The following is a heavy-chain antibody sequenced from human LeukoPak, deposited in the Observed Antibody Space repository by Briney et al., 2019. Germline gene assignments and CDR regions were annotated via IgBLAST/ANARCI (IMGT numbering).Heavy chain of an antibody. J-gene: IGHJ4*02. CDR3: ARGSYYYDSSGSYYFDY. D-gene: IGHD3-22*01. CDR2: INWNGGST. CDR1: GFTFDDYG. Sequence: GGSLRLSCAACGFTFDDYGMSWVRQAPGKGLEWVSGINWNGGSTGYADSVKGRFTISRDNAKNSLYLQMNSLRAEDTALYYCARGSYYYDSSGSYYFDYWGQGTLVTVSS. V-gene: IGHV3-20*04.